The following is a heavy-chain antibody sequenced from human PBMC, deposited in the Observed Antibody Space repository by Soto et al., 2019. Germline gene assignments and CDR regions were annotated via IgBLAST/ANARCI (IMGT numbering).Heavy chain of an antibody. D-gene: IGHD3-16*01. CDR1: GYTFTGYY. Sequence: ASVKVSCKASGYTFTGYYVSWARQAPGQGLEWMGWINPDNGVPNYAQKFQGRVTLSRDTSINTAYMELSRLTSDDTAMYYCARTDYLFSTLTYYFDYWGQGTLVTVSS. V-gene: IGHV1-2*02. CDR3: ARTDYLFSTLTYYFDY. J-gene: IGHJ4*02. CDR2: INPDNGVP.